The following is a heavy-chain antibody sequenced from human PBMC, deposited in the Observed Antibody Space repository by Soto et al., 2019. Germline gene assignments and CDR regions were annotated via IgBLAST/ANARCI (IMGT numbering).Heavy chain of an antibody. D-gene: IGHD6-19*01. V-gene: IGHV3-21*01. CDR3: AREIRAVAALRYGMDV. CDR1: GFTFSSYS. Sequence: GGSLRLSCAASGFTFSSYSMNWVRQAPGKGLEWVSSISSSSSYIYYADSVKGRFTISRDNAKNSLYLQMNSLRAEDTAVYYCAREIRAVAALRYGMDVWGQGTTVTVS. J-gene: IGHJ6*02. CDR2: ISSSSSYI.